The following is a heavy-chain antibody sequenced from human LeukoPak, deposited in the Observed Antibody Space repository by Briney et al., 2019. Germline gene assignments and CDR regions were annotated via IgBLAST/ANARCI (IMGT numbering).Heavy chain of an antibody. V-gene: IGHV4-39*07. CDR1: GGSISSSSYY. D-gene: IGHD3-22*01. J-gene: IGHJ4*02. CDR3: ARAPNSSGYLMGAYNFDY. CDR2: IYYSGST. Sequence: SETLSLTCTVSGGSISSSSYYWGWIRQPPGKGLEWIGSIYYSGSTYYNPSLKSRVTISVDTSKNQFSLKLSSVTAADTAVYYCARAPNSSGYLMGAYNFDYWGQGTLVTVSS.